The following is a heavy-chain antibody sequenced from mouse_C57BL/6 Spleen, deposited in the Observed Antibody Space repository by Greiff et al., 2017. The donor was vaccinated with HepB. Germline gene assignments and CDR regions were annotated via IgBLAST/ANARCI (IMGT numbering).Heavy chain of an antibody. J-gene: IGHJ2*01. CDR2: IRSKSNNYAT. D-gene: IGHD1-1*01. V-gene: IGHV10-1*01. Sequence: EVQLVESGGGLVQPKGSLKLSCAASGFSFNTYAMNWVRQAPGKGLEWVARIRSKSNNYATYYADSVKYRFTISRDDSESMLYLQINNLKTEDTSLYYCVRRGGYHGFDYWGQGTTLTVSS. CDR1: GFSFNTYA. CDR3: VRRGGYHGFDY.